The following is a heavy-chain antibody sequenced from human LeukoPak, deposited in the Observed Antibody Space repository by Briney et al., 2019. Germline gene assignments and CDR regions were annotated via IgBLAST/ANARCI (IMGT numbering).Heavy chain of an antibody. V-gene: IGHV3-30-3*01. Sequence: GRSLRLSCAASGFTFSSYAMHWVRQAPGKGLEWVAVISYDGSNKYYADSVNGRFTISRDNYKNTLYLQMNSLRAEDTAVYYCARRSNAGSLVDYWGQGTLVTVSS. CDR2: ISYDGSNK. CDR3: ARRSNAGSLVDY. J-gene: IGHJ4*02. CDR1: GFTFSSYA.